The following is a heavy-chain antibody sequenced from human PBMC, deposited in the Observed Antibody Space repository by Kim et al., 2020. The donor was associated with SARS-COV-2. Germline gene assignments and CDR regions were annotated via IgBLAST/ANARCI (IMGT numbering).Heavy chain of an antibody. CDR1: GFTFSSYA. CDR2: ISSNGGST. Sequence: WGSLRLSCAASGFTFSSYAMHWVRQAPGKGLEYVSAISSNGGSTYYANSVKGRFTISRDNSKNTLYLQMGSLRAEDMAVYYCARDRLDYDSRGGFDYWGQGTLVTVSS. D-gene: IGHD3-22*01. CDR3: ARDRLDYDSRGGFDY. J-gene: IGHJ4*01. V-gene: IGHV3-64*01.